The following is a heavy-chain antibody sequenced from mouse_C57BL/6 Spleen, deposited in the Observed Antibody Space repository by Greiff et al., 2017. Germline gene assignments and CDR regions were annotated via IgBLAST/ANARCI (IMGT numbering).Heavy chain of an antibody. CDR1: GYTFTSYW. V-gene: IGHV1-53*01. Sequence: QVQLQQPGTVLVKPGASVKLSCKASGYTFTSYWMHWVKQRPGQGLEWIGNINPSNGGTNYNEKFKSKATLTVDKSSSTAYMHLSSLTSEDSAVYYCARTTGYWYFDVWGTGTTVTVSS. D-gene: IGHD2-12*01. J-gene: IGHJ1*03. CDR3: ARTTGYWYFDV. CDR2: INPSNGGT.